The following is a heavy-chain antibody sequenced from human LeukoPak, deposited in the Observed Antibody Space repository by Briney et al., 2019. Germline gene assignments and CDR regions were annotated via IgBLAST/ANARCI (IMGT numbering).Heavy chain of an antibody. J-gene: IGHJ6*02. Sequence: PSETLSLTCTVSGGPISSYYWSWIRQPPGKGLEWIGYIYYSGSTNYNPSLKSRVTISVDTSKNQFSLKLSSVTAADTAVYYCARIPTYYYYGMDVWGQGTTVTVSS. CDR3: ARIPTYYYYGMDV. V-gene: IGHV4-59*01. CDR2: IYYSGST. CDR1: GGPISSYY.